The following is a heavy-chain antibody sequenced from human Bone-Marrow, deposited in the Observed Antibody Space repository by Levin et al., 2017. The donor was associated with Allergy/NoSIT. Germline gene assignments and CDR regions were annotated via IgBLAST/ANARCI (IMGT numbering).Heavy chain of an antibody. J-gene: IGHJ4*02. Sequence: GESLKISCKASGYTFTSYYMHWVRQAPGQGLEWMGIINPSGGSTSYAQKFQGRVTMTRDTSTSTVYMELSSLRSEDTAVYYCARVIAAAGPGYYFDYWGQGTLVTVSS. V-gene: IGHV1-46*01. D-gene: IGHD6-13*01. CDR1: GYTFTSYY. CDR3: ARVIAAAGPGYYFDY. CDR2: INPSGGST.